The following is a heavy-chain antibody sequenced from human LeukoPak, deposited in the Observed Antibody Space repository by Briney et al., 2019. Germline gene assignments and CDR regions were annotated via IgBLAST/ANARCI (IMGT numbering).Heavy chain of an antibody. Sequence: SETLSLTCTVSGGSISSYYWSWIRQPPGKGLEGIGYIYYSGSTNYNPSLKSRVTISVDTSKNQFSLKLGSVTAADTAVYYCARPRGYSGYFDYWGQGTLVTVSS. CDR1: GGSISSYY. V-gene: IGHV4-59*01. D-gene: IGHD5-12*01. J-gene: IGHJ4*02. CDR2: IYYSGST. CDR3: ARPRGYSGYFDY.